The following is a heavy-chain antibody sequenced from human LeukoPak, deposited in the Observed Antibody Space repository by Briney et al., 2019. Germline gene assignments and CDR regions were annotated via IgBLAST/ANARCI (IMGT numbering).Heavy chain of an antibody. CDR1: GGSFSGYY. D-gene: IGHD5-24*01. V-gene: IGHV4-34*01. CDR3: ARQMSTHYYYYMDV. J-gene: IGHJ6*03. CDR2: INHSGST. Sequence: PSETLSLTCAVYGGSFSGYYWSWIRQPPGKGLEWIGEINHSGSTYYNPSLKSRVTISVDTSKNQFSLKLSSVTAADTAVYYCARQMSTHYYYYMDVWGKGTTVTVSS.